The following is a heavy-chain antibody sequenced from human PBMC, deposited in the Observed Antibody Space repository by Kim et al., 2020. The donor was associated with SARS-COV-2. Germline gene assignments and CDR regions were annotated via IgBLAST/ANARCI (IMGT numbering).Heavy chain of an antibody. CDR3: ARLAGGWEGDY. CDR1: GGSISSSSYY. J-gene: IGHJ4*02. CDR2: IYYSGST. Sequence: SETLSLTCTVSGGSISSSSYYWGWIRQPPGKGLEWIGSIYYSGSTYYNPSLKSRVTISVDTSKNQFSLKLSSVTAADTAVYYCARLAGGWEGDYWGQGTLVTVSS. V-gene: IGHV4-39*01. D-gene: IGHD1-26*01.